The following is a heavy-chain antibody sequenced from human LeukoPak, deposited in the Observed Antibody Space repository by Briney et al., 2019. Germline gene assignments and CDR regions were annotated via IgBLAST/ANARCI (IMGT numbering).Heavy chain of an antibody. CDR3: ARDRTYSDSSTTYFYGMDV. V-gene: IGHV4-59*01. CDR2: ISYSGST. D-gene: IGHD1-26*01. CDR1: GGTIRSYY. Sequence: SETLSLTCSVSGGTIRSYYWSWIRQPPGKGLEWIGYISYSGSTKYNPSLESRVTISVDTSKSQFSLRLRSVTAADTAVYYCARDRTYSDSSTTYFYGMDVWGHGTTVTVSS. J-gene: IGHJ6*02.